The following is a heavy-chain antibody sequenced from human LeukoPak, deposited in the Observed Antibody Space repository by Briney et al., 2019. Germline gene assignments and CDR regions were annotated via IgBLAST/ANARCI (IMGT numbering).Heavy chain of an antibody. J-gene: IGHJ1*01. V-gene: IGHV3-23*01. CDR1: GFTFSSYA. Sequence: PGGSLRLSCAASGFTFSSYAMSWVRQAPGKGLGWVSAISGSGGSTYYADSVKGRFTISRDNAKNSLYLQMNSLRAEDTAVYYCARDGHYDILTGYFQDWGQGTLVTVSS. D-gene: IGHD3-9*01. CDR3: ARDGHYDILTGYFQD. CDR2: ISGSGGST.